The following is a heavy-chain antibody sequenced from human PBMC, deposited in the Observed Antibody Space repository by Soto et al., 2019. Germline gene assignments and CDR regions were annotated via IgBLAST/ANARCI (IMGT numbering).Heavy chain of an antibody. J-gene: IGHJ4*02. CDR2: IYYSGST. D-gene: IGHD2-8*02. CDR3: ARDKITGLFDY. CDR1: GGSISSYY. Sequence: SETLSLTCTVSGGSISSYYWSWIRQPPGKGLEWIGYIYYSGSTSYNPSLKSRVTISVDTSKNQFSLKLTSVTAADTAVYYCARDKITGLFDYWGQGTLVPVSS. V-gene: IGHV4-59*12.